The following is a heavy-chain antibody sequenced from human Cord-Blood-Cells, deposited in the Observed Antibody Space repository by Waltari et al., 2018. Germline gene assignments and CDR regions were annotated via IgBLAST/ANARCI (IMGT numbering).Heavy chain of an antibody. J-gene: IGHJ3*02. CDR1: GGTFSSYA. CDR3: ARDIVGITGTTLVAFDI. Sequence: QVQLVQSGAEVKQPGSSVKVSCKASGGTFSSYAISGGRPAPGKGLEWMGRIIPIFGTANYAQKFQGRVTITADKSTSTAYMELSSLRSEDTAVYYCARDIVGITGTTLVAFDIWGQGTMVTVSS. V-gene: IGHV1-69*06. CDR2: IIPIFGTA. D-gene: IGHD1-7*01.